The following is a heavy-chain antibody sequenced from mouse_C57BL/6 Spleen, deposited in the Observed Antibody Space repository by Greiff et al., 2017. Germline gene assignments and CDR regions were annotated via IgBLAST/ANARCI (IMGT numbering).Heavy chain of an antibody. V-gene: IGHV1-55*01. D-gene: IGHD2-4*01. CDR2: IYPGSGST. Sequence: QVQLQQSGAELVKPGASVKMSCKASGYTFTSYWITWVKQRPGQGLEWIGDIYPGSGSTNYNEKFKSKATLTVDTSSSTAYMQLSSLTSEYSAVYYCARWEDYDPYYYAMDYWGQGTSVTVSS. CDR1: GYTFTSYW. CDR3: ARWEDYDPYYYAMDY. J-gene: IGHJ4*01.